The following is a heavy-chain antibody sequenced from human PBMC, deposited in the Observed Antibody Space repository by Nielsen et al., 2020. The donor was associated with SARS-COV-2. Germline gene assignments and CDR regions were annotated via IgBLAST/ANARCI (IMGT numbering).Heavy chain of an antibody. CDR3: AAKYGGEWLAVFDY. CDR2: IWYDGTNE. V-gene: IGHV3-33*01. Sequence: GGSLRLSCVASGFIFRTYGMHWVRQAPGKGLEWVAVIWYDGTNEYYADSVKGRFTISRDNSKNTLYLQMNSLRAEDTAVYYCAAKYGGEWLAVFDYWGQGTQVTVSS. D-gene: IGHD6-19*01. CDR1: GFIFRTYG. J-gene: IGHJ4*01.